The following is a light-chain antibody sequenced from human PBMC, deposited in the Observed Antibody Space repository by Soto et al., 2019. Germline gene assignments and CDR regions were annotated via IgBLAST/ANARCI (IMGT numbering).Light chain of an antibody. CDR2: SDD. V-gene: IGLV1-44*01. CDR1: NSNIGRYS. J-gene: IGLJ3*02. Sequence: QSVLTQPPSLSGTPGQRVTISCSGSNSNIGRYSVNWYQHFPGTAPKILIYSDDERPSGVPDRFSGSKSGTSASLAISELQAEDEAEYYCAAWDDNLNGPLFGGGTQLTVL. CDR3: AAWDDNLNGPL.